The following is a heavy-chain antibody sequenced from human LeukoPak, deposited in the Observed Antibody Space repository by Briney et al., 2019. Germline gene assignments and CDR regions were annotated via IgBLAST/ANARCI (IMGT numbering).Heavy chain of an antibody. V-gene: IGHV4-38-2*01. CDR1: GYSISSGCY. J-gene: IGHJ4*02. CDR2: IYHSGST. Sequence: PSETLSLTCAVSGYSISSGCYWGWIRQPPGKGLEWIGSIYHSGSTYYNPSLKSRVTISVDTSKNQFSLKLSSVTAADTAVYYCARADAAAAGLRPLLDYWRQGTLVTVSS. D-gene: IGHD6-13*01. CDR3: ARADAAAAGLRPLLDY.